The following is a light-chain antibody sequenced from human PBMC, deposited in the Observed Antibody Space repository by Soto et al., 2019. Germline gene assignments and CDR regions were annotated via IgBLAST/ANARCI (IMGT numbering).Light chain of an antibody. J-gene: IGLJ2*01. CDR3: SSYRSGSTLV. CDR2: DVN. CDR1: SSDVGGSNY. V-gene: IGLV2-14*01. Sequence: QSALTQPASVSGSPGQSITISGTGTSSDVGGSNYVSWYQQHPGKAPKLMIYDVNDRPSGISNRFSGSKSGNTASLTISGLQAEDEADYYCSSYRSGSTLVFGGGTTLTVL.